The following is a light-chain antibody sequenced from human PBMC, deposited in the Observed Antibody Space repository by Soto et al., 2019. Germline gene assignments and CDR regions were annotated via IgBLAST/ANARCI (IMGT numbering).Light chain of an antibody. Sequence: QSVLTQPASVSGSPGQSITISCTGTSSDIGGHDYVFWYQQYPGKAPKLLISEVNKRPSGVSNRFSGSKSGNTASLTISGLKVEDEADYYCCSSGGSPTYVFGTGTKLTVL. V-gene: IGLV2-23*02. CDR1: SSDIGGHDY. CDR2: EVN. J-gene: IGLJ1*01. CDR3: CSSGGSPTYV.